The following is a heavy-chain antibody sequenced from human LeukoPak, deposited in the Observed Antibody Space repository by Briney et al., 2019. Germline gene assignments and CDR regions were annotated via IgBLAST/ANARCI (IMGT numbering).Heavy chain of an antibody. CDR2: I. D-gene: IGHD6-13*01. V-gene: IGHV3-21*06. Sequence: IYYADSVKGRFTISRDNAKNSLYLQMDSLRVEDTAEYYCASYSSSWYRGYYFDYWGQGTLVTVSS. CDR3: ASYSSSWYRGYYFDY. J-gene: IGHJ4*02.